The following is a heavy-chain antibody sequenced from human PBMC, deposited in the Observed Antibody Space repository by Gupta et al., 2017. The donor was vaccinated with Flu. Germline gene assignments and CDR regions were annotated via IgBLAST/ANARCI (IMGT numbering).Heavy chain of an antibody. CDR3: TTMRYCSTTDCGH. CDR1: GSTFSDAW. V-gene: IGHV3-15*01. CDR2: VRSKTEGGTA. J-gene: IGHJ4*02. Sequence: EVQLVESGGGLVEPGGSLRLSCAASGSTFSDAWMSWVRQAPGTGLEWVGRVRSKTEGGTADYAAPVEGRFTISRDDSKNTAYLQMDSLKTDDTAVYYCTTMRYCSTTDCGHWGQGTLVTVSS. D-gene: IGHD2-2*01.